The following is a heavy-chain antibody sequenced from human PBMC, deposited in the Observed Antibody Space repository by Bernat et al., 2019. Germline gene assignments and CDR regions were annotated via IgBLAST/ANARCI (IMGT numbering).Heavy chain of an antibody. CDR2: ISSNGNNK. Sequence: QVQLVESGGGVVQPGRSLTLSCAASGFTFSNYGMHWVRQAPGKGLEWVAVISSNGNNKYFKDSVKGRFTISRDNSKDTLYLQMNSLRAEDTAVYYCAKSAATLLRIDHWGQGTLVTASS. V-gene: IGHV3-30*18. CDR3: AKSAATLLRIDH. J-gene: IGHJ4*02. D-gene: IGHD6-25*01. CDR1: GFTFSNYG.